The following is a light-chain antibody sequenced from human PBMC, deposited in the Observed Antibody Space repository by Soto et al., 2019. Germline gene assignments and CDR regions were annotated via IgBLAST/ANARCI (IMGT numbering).Light chain of an antibody. J-gene: IGKJ4*01. CDR3: QQYNNWPLT. CDR2: GAS. V-gene: IGKV3-15*01. Sequence: EIMLTSSPATLPSSPGEIATLSCRASQSVSNNLAWYQQKPGQAPRLLIYGASTRATGIPARFSGSESGTEFSLTISSLQSEDFVVYYCQQYNNWPLTFGGGTKVDI. CDR1: QSVSNN.